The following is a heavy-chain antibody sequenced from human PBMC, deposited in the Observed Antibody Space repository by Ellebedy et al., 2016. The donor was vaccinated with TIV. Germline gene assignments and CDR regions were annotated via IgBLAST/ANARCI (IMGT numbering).Heavy chain of an antibody. V-gene: IGHV3-53*01. D-gene: IGHD3-10*01. J-gene: IGHJ4*02. Sequence: PGGSLRLSCAASGFNVSNNFMTWVRQAPGKGLEWVALVYSGGSTNYADSVQGRFTISRDSSMNTVYLQMNNLKVEDTAVYYCATRPGFAAGGSGYWGQGALVTVSS. CDR1: GFNVSNNF. CDR3: ATRPGFAAGGSGY. CDR2: VYSGGST.